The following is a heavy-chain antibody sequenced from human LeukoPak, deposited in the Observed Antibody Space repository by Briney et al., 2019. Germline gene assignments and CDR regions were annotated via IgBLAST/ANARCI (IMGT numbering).Heavy chain of an antibody. CDR2: ISSNGGST. CDR1: GFTFSNYA. CDR3: ARVFGSSTSWGAFDP. Sequence: GGSLRLSCAAPGFTFSNYAMHWVRQAPGKGLEYVSAISSNGGSTYYANSVKGRFTISRDNSKNTLYLQMGSLRAEDMAVYYCARVFGSSTSWGAFDPWGQGTLVTVSS. J-gene: IGHJ5*02. V-gene: IGHV3-64*01. D-gene: IGHD2-2*01.